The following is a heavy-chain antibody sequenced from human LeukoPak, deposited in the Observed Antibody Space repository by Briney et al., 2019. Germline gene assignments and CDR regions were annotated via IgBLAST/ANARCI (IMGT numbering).Heavy chain of an antibody. CDR1: GGSFSGYY. V-gene: IGHV4-34*01. CDR2: INHSGST. J-gene: IGHJ4*02. D-gene: IGHD6-25*01. Sequence: PSETLSLTCAVYGGSFSGYYWSWIRQPPGKGLEWIGEINHSGSTNYNPSLKSRVTISVDTSKNQFSLKLSSVTAADTAVYYCVRGRWTAGFDYWGQGTLVTVSS. CDR3: VRGRWTAGFDY.